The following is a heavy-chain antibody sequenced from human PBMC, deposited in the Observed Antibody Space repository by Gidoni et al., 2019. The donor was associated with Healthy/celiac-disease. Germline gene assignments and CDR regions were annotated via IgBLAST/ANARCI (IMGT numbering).Heavy chain of an antibody. J-gene: IGHJ4*02. CDR3: ARVRWNNGVCSFDY. V-gene: IGHV3-21*01. CDR1: GFTFSSYS. CDR2: ISSSSSYI. Sequence: EVQLVECGGGLVKPGGSLRLSCAASGFTFSSYSMNWVRQAQGKGLEWVLSISSSSSYIYYADSVKGRVTISRDNAKNSLYLQMNSLRAEDTAVYYCARVRWNNGVCSFDYWGQGTLVTVSS. D-gene: IGHD2-8*01.